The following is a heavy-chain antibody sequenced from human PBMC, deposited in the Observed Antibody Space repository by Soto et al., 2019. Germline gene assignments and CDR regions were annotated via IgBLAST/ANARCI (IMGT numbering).Heavy chain of an antibody. V-gene: IGHV4-31*03. CDR3: ARESGGYDSSTRYGLDV. J-gene: IGHJ6*02. Sequence: LSLTCSVSGGSISSVGHYWTWIRQQPGKGLEWIGYIYYSGSTDYNPSLKSRVTISVDRSKNQFSLNLSSVTAADTAIYYCARESGGYDSSTRYGLDVWSQGTTVTVSS. CDR1: GGSISSVGHY. CDR2: IYYSGST. D-gene: IGHD6-25*01.